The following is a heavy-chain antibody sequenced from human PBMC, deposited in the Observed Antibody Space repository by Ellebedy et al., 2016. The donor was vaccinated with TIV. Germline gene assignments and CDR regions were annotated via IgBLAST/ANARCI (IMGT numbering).Heavy chain of an antibody. J-gene: IGHJ4*02. Sequence: MPGGSLRLSCAVSGGSISSSNWWSWVRQPPGKGLEWIGEIYHSGSTNYNPSLKSRVTISVDKSKNQFSLKLSSVTAADTAVYYCARAIYYDSSGYSIFDYWGQGTLVTVSS. CDR1: GGSISSSNW. CDR3: ARAIYYDSSGYSIFDY. V-gene: IGHV4-4*02. CDR2: IYHSGST. D-gene: IGHD3-22*01.